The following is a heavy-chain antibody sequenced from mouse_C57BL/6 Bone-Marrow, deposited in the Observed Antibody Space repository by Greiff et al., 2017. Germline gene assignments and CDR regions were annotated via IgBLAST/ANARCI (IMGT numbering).Heavy chain of an antibody. CDR3: ARWGITTVVATDYAMDY. J-gene: IGHJ4*01. CDR1: GYTFTSYG. D-gene: IGHD1-1*01. Sequence: QVQLQQSGAELARPGASVKLSCKASGYTFTSYGISWVKQRTGQGLEWIGEIYPRSGNTYYTEKFKGKATLTADKSSSTAYMELRSLTSEDSAVXFCARWGITTVVATDYAMDYWGQGTSVTVSS. CDR2: IYPRSGNT. V-gene: IGHV1-81*01.